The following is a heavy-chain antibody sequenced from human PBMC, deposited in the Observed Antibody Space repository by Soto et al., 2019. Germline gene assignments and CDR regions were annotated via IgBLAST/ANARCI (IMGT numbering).Heavy chain of an antibody. CDR2: ISAYNGNT. CDR3: ARDPGSGYYSYYYYYDMDV. D-gene: IGHD3-3*01. V-gene: IGHV1-18*01. J-gene: IGHJ6*02. Sequence: QVQLVQSGAEVKKPGASVKVSCKASGYTFTSYGISWVRQAPGQGLEWMGWISAYNGNTNYAQKLQGRVSMTTDTSTSTAYMEVRSLRSDHTAVYYCARDPGSGYYSYYYYYDMDVWGQGTTVTVSS. CDR1: GYTFTSYG.